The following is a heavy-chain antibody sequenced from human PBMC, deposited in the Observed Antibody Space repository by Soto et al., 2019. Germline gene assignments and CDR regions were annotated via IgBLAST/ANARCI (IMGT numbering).Heavy chain of an antibody. Sequence: SVKVSCKASGYTFTYRYLHWVRQAPGQALEWMGWITPFNGNTNYAQKLQDRVTITRDRSMSTAYMELSSLRSEDTAMYYCASSGGYPGSGSYYDYWGQGTLVTVSS. CDR1: GYTFTYRY. CDR2: ITPFNGNT. V-gene: IGHV1-45*02. J-gene: IGHJ4*02. CDR3: ASSGGYPGSGSYYDY. D-gene: IGHD3-10*01.